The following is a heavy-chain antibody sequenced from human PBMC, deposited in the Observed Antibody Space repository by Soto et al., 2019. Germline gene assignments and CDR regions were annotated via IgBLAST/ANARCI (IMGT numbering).Heavy chain of an antibody. V-gene: IGHV3-23*01. Sequence: GGSLRLSCAASGFTFSSYAMSWVRQAPGKGLEWVSAISGSGGSTYYADSVKGRFTISRDNSKNTLYLQMNSLRAEDTAVYYCAKFRRVGDYYYYGMDVWGQGTTVTVS. D-gene: IGHD4-17*01. CDR3: AKFRRVGDYYYYGMDV. J-gene: IGHJ6*02. CDR2: ISGSGGST. CDR1: GFTFSSYA.